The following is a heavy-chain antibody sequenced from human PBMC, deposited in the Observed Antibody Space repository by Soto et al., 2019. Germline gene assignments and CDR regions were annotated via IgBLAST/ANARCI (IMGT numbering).Heavy chain of an antibody. Sequence: VGSLRLSCAASGFTFTRYSMNWVRQAPGKGLEWVSSISSTTNYTYYGDSMKGRFTISRDNAKNSLYLEMNSLRAEDTAVYYCARESEDLTSNFDYWGQGTLVTVSS. CDR1: GFTFTRYS. CDR2: ISSTTNYT. V-gene: IGHV3-21*06. J-gene: IGHJ4*02. CDR3: ARESEDLTSNFDY.